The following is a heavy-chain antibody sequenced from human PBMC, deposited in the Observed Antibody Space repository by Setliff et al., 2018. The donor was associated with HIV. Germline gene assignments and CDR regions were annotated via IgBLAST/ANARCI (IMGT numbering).Heavy chain of an antibody. V-gene: IGHV3-23*01. CDR3: ARDQEHIIVVSATGNMPGYLHYYYMDV. CDR1: GFTFSDYA. Sequence: PGGSLRLSCTASGFTFSDYAMSWVRQAPGKGLEWVSLVTAGGGITYYADSVKGRFTISRDNSKNTLSLQMNSLRADDTAVYYCARDQEHIIVVSATGNMPGYLHYYYMDVWGKGSTVTVSS. CDR2: VTAGGGIT. J-gene: IGHJ6*03. D-gene: IGHD2-2*01.